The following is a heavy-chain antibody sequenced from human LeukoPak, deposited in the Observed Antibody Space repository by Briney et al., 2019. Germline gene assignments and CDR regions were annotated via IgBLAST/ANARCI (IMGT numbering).Heavy chain of an antibody. Sequence: PGGSLRLSCAASGFTFSSYAMHWVRQAPGKGLEWVAVISYDGSNKYYADSVKGRFTISRDNSKNTLYLQMNSLRAEDTAVYYCAKGSQWSAAPYDYWGQGTLVTVSS. D-gene: IGHD2-15*01. V-gene: IGHV3-30-3*01. CDR3: AKGSQWSAAPYDY. J-gene: IGHJ4*02. CDR1: GFTFSSYA. CDR2: ISYDGSNK.